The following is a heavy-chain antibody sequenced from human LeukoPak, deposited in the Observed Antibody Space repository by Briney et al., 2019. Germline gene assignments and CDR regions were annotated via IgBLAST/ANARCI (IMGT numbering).Heavy chain of an antibody. J-gene: IGHJ4*02. CDR3: ARGYGNFDY. CDR1: GGSFSGYY. Sequence: SETLSLTCAVYGGSFSGYYWSWIRQPPGKGLEWIGEINHSGSTNYNPSLKSRVTISVDTSKNQFSLKLSSVTAADTAVYYCARGYGNFDYWGQGTLVTVSS. V-gene: IGHV4-34*01. CDR2: INHSGST. D-gene: IGHD4-17*01.